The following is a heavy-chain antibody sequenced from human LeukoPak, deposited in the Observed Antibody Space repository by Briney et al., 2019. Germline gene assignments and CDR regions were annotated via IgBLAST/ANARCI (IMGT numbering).Heavy chain of an antibody. Sequence: SKTLSLTCTVSGGSISSYYWSWIRQPPGKGLEWIGYIYYSGSTNYNPSLKSRVTISVDTSKNQFSLKLSSVTAADTAVYYCSGYSYYYYYYMDVWGKGTTVTVSS. CDR3: SGYSYYYYYYMDV. CDR2: IYYSGST. V-gene: IGHV4-59*01. D-gene: IGHD3-22*01. CDR1: GGSISSYY. J-gene: IGHJ6*03.